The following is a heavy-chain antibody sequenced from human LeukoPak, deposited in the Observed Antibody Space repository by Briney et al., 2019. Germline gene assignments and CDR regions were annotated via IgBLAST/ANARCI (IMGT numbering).Heavy chain of an antibody. CDR2: IYYSGTT. D-gene: IGHD3-22*01. CDR1: GGSISSGGYY. J-gene: IGHJ1*01. CDR3: ARAVDSSGFSSFQH. Sequence: SETLSLTCTVSGGSISSGGYYWNWIRQHPGKGLEWIGHIYYSGTTYYNPSLKSRLTISVDTSKNQFFLKLSSVTAADTAVYYCARAVDSSGFSSFQHWGQGTLVTVSS. V-gene: IGHV4-31*03.